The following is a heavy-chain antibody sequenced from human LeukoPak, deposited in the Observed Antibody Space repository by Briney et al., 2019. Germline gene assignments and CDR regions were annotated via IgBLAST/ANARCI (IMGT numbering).Heavy chain of an antibody. CDR2: ISWDGGST. CDR3: AKDIGATGYYYYMDV. J-gene: IGHJ6*03. V-gene: IGHV3-43*01. D-gene: IGHD1-26*01. Sequence: GGSLRLSCAASGFTFDDYTMHWVRQAPGKGLEWVSLISWDGGSTYYADSVKGRFTISRDNSKNSLYLQMNSLRTEDTALYYCAKDIGATGYYYYMDVWGKGTTVTVSS. CDR1: GFTFDDYT.